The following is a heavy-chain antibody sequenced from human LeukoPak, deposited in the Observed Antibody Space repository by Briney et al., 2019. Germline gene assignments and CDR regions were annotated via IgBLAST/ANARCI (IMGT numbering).Heavy chain of an antibody. Sequence: WASVKVSCKASGYTFTGYSVHWVRQAPGQGFEWMGRINPNTGGTNYAQKFQGRVTMTRDTSISTAYMELSRLRSDDTAVYYCAREDNVYCSSTSCPGHYFDYWGQGTLVTVSS. D-gene: IGHD2-2*01. V-gene: IGHV1-2*02. CDR1: GYTFTGYS. CDR2: INPNTGGT. J-gene: IGHJ4*02. CDR3: AREDNVYCSSTSCPGHYFDY.